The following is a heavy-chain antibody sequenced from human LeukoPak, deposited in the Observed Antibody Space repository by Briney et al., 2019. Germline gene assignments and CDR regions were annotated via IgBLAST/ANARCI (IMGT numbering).Heavy chain of an antibody. Sequence: ASVKVSCKASGYTFTGYYMHWVRHAPGQGLEWMGWINPNSGGTNYAQTFQGRVTMTRDTSISTAYMELSRLRSDDTAVYYCARDMVEVAVAGNNPDYWGQGTLVTVSS. V-gene: IGHV1-2*02. J-gene: IGHJ4*02. CDR2: INPNSGGT. CDR3: ARDMVEVAVAGNNPDY. CDR1: GYTFTGYY. D-gene: IGHD6-19*01.